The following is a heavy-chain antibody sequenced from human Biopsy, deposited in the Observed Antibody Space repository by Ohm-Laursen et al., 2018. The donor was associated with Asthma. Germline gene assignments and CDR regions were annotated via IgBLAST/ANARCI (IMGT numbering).Heavy chain of an antibody. Sequence: SLRLSCAAFGFTLTTYAIHWVRQAPGKGLEWVAVISYAGSTKYSADSVKGRFIVSRDISKNILSLQMNSLRPEDTAVYYCARDRYGDYVGWFDPWGQGTLVTVSS. CDR3: ARDRYGDYVGWFDP. D-gene: IGHD4-17*01. CDR1: GFTLTTYA. CDR2: ISYAGSTK. V-gene: IGHV3-30*03. J-gene: IGHJ5*02.